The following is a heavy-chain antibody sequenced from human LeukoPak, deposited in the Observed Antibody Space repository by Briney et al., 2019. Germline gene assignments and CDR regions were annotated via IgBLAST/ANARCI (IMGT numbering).Heavy chain of an antibody. CDR2: IYHSGST. CDR3: ARDRSVTSNFDY. D-gene: IGHD4-11*01. J-gene: IGHJ4*02. V-gene: IGHV4-38-2*02. Sequence: PSETLSLTCTVSGYSISSGYFWGWIRQPPGKGLVWIGSIYHSGSTYYNPSLKSRVTISLHTSKNQFSLELSSVTAADTAVYYCARDRSVTSNFDYWGQGTLVTVSS. CDR1: GYSISSGYF.